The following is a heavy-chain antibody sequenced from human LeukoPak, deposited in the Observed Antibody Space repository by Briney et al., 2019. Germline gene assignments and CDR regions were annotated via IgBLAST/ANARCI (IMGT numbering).Heavy chain of an antibody. Sequence: PGGSLRLSCAASGFTFDDYAMHWVRQAPGKGLEWVSGISWNSGSIGYADSVKGRFTISRDNAKNSLYLQMNSLRAEDTALYYCAKDLYSSSELFDYWGQGTLVTVSS. D-gene: IGHD6-13*01. V-gene: IGHV3-9*01. CDR1: GFTFDDYA. CDR2: ISWNSGSI. J-gene: IGHJ4*02. CDR3: AKDLYSSSELFDY.